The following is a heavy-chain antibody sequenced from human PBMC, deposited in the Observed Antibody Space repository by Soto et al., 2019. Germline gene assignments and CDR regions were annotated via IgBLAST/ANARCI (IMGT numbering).Heavy chain of an antibody. J-gene: IGHJ4*01. CDR2: IYNSGST. CDR3: ARARGGGLFDY. D-gene: IGHD3-10*01. Sequence: QVQLQESGPGLVKPSQTLSLTCNVSGGSFSSGGYYWSWLRQHPGKGLEWIGYIYNSGSTYYNSSLKSRVTISLDTSKKQFSLNLISVTAADTAVYYCARARGGGLFDYWGHGTLVTVST. V-gene: IGHV4-31*03. CDR1: GGSFSSGGYY.